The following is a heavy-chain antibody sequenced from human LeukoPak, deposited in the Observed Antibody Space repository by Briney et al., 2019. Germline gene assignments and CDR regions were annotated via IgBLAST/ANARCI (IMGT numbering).Heavy chain of an antibody. CDR3: AGGPQYGGSFAF. D-gene: IGHD1-26*01. CDR1: GFIFSGYE. J-gene: IGHJ4*02. V-gene: IGHV3-48*03. Sequence: GGSLRLSCATSGFIFSGYEMAWVRRAPGMGLEWVSYISNSGSPIKYGDAVKGRFTISRDNSKNSVYLQMNSLSAEDTALYFCAGGPQYGGSFAFWGQGTLVTVSS. CDR2: ISNSGSPI.